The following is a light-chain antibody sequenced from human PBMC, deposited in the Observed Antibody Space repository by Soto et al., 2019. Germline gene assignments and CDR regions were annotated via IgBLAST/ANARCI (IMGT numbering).Light chain of an antibody. V-gene: IGKV3-20*01. J-gene: IGKJ4*01. Sequence: EIVLKQSPDTLSVSPEERATLSCRASQSVKNNYLAWYQQKPGQPPRFLIYDASSRATGIPDRFSGSGSGTDFTLTISRLEPEDFAVYYCQQYGSTPLTFGGGTKVDIK. CDR2: DAS. CDR3: QQYGSTPLT. CDR1: QSVKNNY.